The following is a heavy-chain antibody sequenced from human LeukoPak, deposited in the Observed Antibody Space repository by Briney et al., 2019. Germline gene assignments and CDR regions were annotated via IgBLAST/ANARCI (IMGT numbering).Heavy chain of an antibody. J-gene: IGHJ4*02. CDR3: ARGRIVGATSYYFDY. CDR2: ISSNGGST. D-gene: IGHD1-26*01. Sequence: PGGSLRLSCAASGFTLSDHYMHWVRQAPGKGLEYVSAISSNGGSTYYANSVKGRFTISRDNSKNTLYLQMGSLRAEDMAVYYCARGRIVGATSYYFDYWGQGTLVTVSS. CDR1: GFTLSDHY. V-gene: IGHV3-64*01.